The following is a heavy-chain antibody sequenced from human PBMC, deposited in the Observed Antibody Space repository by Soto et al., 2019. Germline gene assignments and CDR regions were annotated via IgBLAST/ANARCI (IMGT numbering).Heavy chain of an antibody. CDR1: GGTFSSYA. D-gene: IGHD2-2*01. Sequence: GASVKVSCKASGGTFSSYAISWGRQAPGQGLEWMGGIIPISDTTNYAQKFQGRVTITADESTSTAYMELSSLRSEDTAVYYCARSQGSSTSLEIYYYYYYGMDVWGQGTTVTVSS. CDR3: ARSQGSSTSLEIYYYYYYGMDV. V-gene: IGHV1-69*13. CDR2: IIPISDTT. J-gene: IGHJ6*02.